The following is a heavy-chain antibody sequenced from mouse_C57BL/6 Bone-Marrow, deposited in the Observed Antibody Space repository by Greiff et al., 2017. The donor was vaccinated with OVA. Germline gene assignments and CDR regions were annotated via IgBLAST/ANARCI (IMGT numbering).Heavy chain of an antibody. V-gene: IGHV1-81*01. D-gene: IGHD1-1*01. CDR2: IYPRSGNT. Sequence: QVQLKQSGAELARPGASVKLSCKASGYTFTSYGISWVKQRTGQGLEWIGEIYPRSGNTYYNAKFKGKATLTADKSSSTAYMELRSLTSEDSAVYFCARRGLGRWWYFEVWGTGTTVTVSS. J-gene: IGHJ1*03. CDR3: ARRGLGRWWYFEV. CDR1: GYTFTSYG.